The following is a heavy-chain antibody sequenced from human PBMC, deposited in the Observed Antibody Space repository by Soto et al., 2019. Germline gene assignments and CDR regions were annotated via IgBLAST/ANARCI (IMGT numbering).Heavy chain of an antibody. Sequence: ASVKVSCKASGGTFSSYAISWVRQAPGQRLEWMGWINAGNGNTKYSQKFQGRVTITRDTSASTAYMELSSLRSEDTAVYYCARAWVVVTAPDYWGQGTLVTVSS. V-gene: IGHV1-3*01. CDR3: ARAWVVVTAPDY. D-gene: IGHD2-21*02. J-gene: IGHJ4*02. CDR1: GGTFSSYA. CDR2: INAGNGNT.